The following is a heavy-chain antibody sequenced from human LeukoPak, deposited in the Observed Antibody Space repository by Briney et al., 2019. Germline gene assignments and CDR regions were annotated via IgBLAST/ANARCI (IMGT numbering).Heavy chain of an antibody. Sequence: GSLRLSCAASAFTFSSYSMNWVRQAPGTGLERVSSISSSSSYIYYADSVKGRFTISRDNAKNSLYLQMNSLRAEDTAVYYCARVGDSSGYYYSLDYWGQGTLVTVSS. CDR3: ARVGDSSGYYYSLDY. J-gene: IGHJ4*02. V-gene: IGHV3-21*01. D-gene: IGHD3-22*01. CDR2: ISSSSSYI. CDR1: AFTFSSYS.